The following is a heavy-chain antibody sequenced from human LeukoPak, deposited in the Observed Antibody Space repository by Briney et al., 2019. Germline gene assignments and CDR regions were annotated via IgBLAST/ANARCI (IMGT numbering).Heavy chain of an antibody. CDR3: AKAPDYGGNSRRYYYYGMDV. Sequence: GGSLRLSCAASGFTFSSYAMSWVRQAPGKGLEWVSAISGSGGSTYYADSVKGRFTISRDNAKNSLYLQMNSLRAEDTALYYCAKAPDYGGNSRRYYYYGMDVWGQGTTVTVSS. D-gene: IGHD4-23*01. J-gene: IGHJ6*02. CDR1: GFTFSSYA. V-gene: IGHV3-23*01. CDR2: ISGSGGST.